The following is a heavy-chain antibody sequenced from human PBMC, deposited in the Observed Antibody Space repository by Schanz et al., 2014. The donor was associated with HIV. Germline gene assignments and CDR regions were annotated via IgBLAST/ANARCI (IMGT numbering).Heavy chain of an antibody. Sequence: QVQLVESGGGVVQPGRSLRLSCAASGFTFSSYGMHWVRQAPGKGLEWVAVIWYDGSNKYYADSVKGRFTISRDNSKNTLYLQMNSLSADATAVYYCASPLLYDSLDVWGQGTTVTVSS. CDR1: GFTFSSYG. J-gene: IGHJ6*02. V-gene: IGHV3-33*01. CDR3: ASPLLYDSLDV. D-gene: IGHD3-22*01. CDR2: IWYDGSNK.